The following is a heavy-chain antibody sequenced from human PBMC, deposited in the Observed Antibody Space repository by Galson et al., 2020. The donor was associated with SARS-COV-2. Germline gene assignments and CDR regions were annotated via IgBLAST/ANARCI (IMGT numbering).Heavy chain of an antibody. CDR1: GYTLTTYW. Sequence: GESLKISCKVSGYTLTTYWIVWVRQLPGKGLEWIGSIFPGASDTRYSPSFQGQVTISADKSMSTAFLQWSSLKASDTAKYYCARYSAAWKWGFFDYWGQGTLVTVSS. CDR2: IFPGASDT. CDR3: ARYSAAWKWGFFDY. D-gene: IGHD1-26*01. J-gene: IGHJ4*02. V-gene: IGHV5-51*01.